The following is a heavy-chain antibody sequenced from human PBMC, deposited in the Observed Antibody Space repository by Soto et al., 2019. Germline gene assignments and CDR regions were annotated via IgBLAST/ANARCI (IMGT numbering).Heavy chain of an antibody. D-gene: IGHD1-26*01. V-gene: IGHV3-13*01. J-gene: IGHJ4*02. CDR3: ARAPYRRRYFDY. Sequence: HPGGSLRLSCAASGFTFSSYDMHWVRQATGKGLEWVSAIGTAGDTYYPGSVKGRFTISRENAKNSLYLQMNSLRAEDTAVYYCARAPYRRRYFDYWGQGTLVTVSS. CDR1: GFTFSSYD. CDR2: IGTAGDT.